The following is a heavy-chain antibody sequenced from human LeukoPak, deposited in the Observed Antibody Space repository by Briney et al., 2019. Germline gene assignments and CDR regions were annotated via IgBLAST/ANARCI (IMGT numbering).Heavy chain of an antibody. CDR2: IYYSGST. CDR3: ARHSYSSSWFDY. V-gene: IGHV4-39*01. CDR1: GGSISSSSYY. J-gene: IGHJ4*02. D-gene: IGHD6-13*01. Sequence: SETLSLTCTVSGGSISSSSYYWGWIRQPPGKGLEWIGSIYYSGSTYYNPSLKSRVTISVDTPKNQFSLKLSSVTAADTAVYYCARHSYSSSWFDYWGQGTLVTVSS.